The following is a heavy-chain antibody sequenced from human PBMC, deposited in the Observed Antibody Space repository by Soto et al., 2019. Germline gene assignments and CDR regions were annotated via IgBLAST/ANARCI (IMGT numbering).Heavy chain of an antibody. CDR3: AKIPLKIAVAGTVGP. J-gene: IGHJ5*02. Sequence: GGSLSLSCAASGFTFSSYAMSWVRQAPGKGLEWVSAISGSGGSTYYADSVKGRFTISRDNSKNTLYLQMNSLRAEDTAVYYCAKIPLKIAVAGTVGPWGQGTLVTVSS. D-gene: IGHD6-19*01. V-gene: IGHV3-23*01. CDR2: ISGSGGST. CDR1: GFTFSSYA.